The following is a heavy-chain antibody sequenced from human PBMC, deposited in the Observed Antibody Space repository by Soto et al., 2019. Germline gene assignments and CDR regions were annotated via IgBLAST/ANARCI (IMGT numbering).Heavy chain of an antibody. V-gene: IGHV3-30-3*01. CDR3: AREPQWLVGNLYYYYGMDV. CDR2: ISYDGSNK. CDR1: GFTFSSYA. J-gene: IGHJ6*02. D-gene: IGHD6-19*01. Sequence: GGSLRLSCAASGFTFSSYALHWVRQAPGKGLEWVAVISYDGSNKYYADSVKGRFTISRDNSKNTLYLQMNSLRAEDTAVYYCAREPQWLVGNLYYYYGMDVWGQGTTVTVSS.